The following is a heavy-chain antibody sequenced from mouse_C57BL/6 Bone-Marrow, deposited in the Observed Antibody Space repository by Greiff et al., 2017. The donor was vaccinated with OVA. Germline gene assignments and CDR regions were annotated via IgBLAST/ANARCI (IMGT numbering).Heavy chain of an antibody. V-gene: IGHV1-78*01. CDR3: ARLGYYGSSLYWYFDV. J-gene: IGHJ1*03. D-gene: IGHD1-1*01. CDR2: IYPRDGST. CDR1: GYTFTDHT. Sequence: QVQLQQSDAELVKPGASVKISCKVSGYTFTDHTIHWMKQRPEQGLEWIGNIYPRDGSTKYNEKFKGRATMTADKSSSTAYMQLNSLTSEDSAVYFCARLGYYGSSLYWYFDVWGTGTTVTVSS.